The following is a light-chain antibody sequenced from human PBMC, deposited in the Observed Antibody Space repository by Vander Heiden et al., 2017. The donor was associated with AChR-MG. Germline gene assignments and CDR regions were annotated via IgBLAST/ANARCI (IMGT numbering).Light chain of an antibody. CDR3: LSYDSSRGGFYV. Sequence: QSVLTQPPSVSGAAGQRVTISCTGSTSNIGGGYEVHWYQQLPGRAPTPLIQDNHIRPSGVPDRFSGSKSGTSASLTITGLQAEDEADYHCLSYDSSRGGFYVFGSGTRVTVL. CDR1: TSNIGGGYE. V-gene: IGLV1-40*01. J-gene: IGLJ1*01. CDR2: DNH.